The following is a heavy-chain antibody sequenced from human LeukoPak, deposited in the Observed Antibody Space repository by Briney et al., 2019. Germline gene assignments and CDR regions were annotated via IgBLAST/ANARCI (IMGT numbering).Heavy chain of an antibody. Sequence: GGSLRLSCAASGFTVSSNYMSWVRQAPGKGLEWVSVIYSGGSTYYADSVKGRFTISRDNSKNTLYLQMNSLRAEDTPVYYCARDAALDYDSSGYTDYWGQGTLVTVSS. CDR2: IYSGGST. V-gene: IGHV3-66*01. J-gene: IGHJ4*02. CDR1: GFTVSSNY. CDR3: ARDAALDYDSSGYTDY. D-gene: IGHD3-22*01.